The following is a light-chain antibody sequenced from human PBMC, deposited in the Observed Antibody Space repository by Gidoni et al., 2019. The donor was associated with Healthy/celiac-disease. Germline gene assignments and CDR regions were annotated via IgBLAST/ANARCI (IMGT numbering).Light chain of an antibody. Sequence: QSVLTQPPSVSRAPGPRVTISCTGSSYNIGAGYDVHWYQQLPGTAPKLLIYGNSNRPSGVPDRFSGSKYGTSASLAITGLQAEDEADYYCQSYDSSLSRVFGTGTKVTVL. J-gene: IGLJ1*01. V-gene: IGLV1-40*01. CDR2: GNS. CDR3: QSYDSSLSRV. CDR1: SYNIGAGYD.